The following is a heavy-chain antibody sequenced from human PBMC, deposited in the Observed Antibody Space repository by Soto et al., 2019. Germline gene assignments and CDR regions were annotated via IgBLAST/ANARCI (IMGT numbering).Heavy chain of an antibody. CDR2: IYHTGST. Sequence: QVQLQESGPGLVEPSETLSLTCSVSAGSLSNYYWTWIRQSPGKGLEWIGEIYHTGSTKYNPSLKSRVAISVDMSKTQFSLTLSSVTPADTAVYYCARGVRGSGLYFLYYFDPWGQGTLITVSS. CDR3: ARGVRGSGLYFLYYFDP. D-gene: IGHD3-16*01. CDR1: AGSLSNYY. V-gene: IGHV4-59*01. J-gene: IGHJ4*02.